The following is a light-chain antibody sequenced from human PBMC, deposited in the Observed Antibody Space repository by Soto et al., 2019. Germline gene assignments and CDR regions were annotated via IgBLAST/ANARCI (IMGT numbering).Light chain of an antibody. Sequence: EIVMTQSPATLSVSPGERATLSCRASQSVSRNLAWYQQKPGQAPRLLIYGASTRATGIPARFSGSGSGTEFTHTISSLQSEDFAVYYCQQYNNWPGYTFGQGTKLEIK. CDR1: QSVSRN. V-gene: IGKV3-15*01. J-gene: IGKJ2*01. CDR3: QQYNNWPGYT. CDR2: GAS.